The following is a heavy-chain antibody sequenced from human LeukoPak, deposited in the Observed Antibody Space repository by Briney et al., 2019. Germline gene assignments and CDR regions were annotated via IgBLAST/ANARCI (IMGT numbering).Heavy chain of an antibody. J-gene: IGHJ4*02. V-gene: IGHV3-7*01. CDR3: ARLGYCSGGSCYSSYYFDY. CDR2: IKQDGSEK. Sequence: GGSLRLSCAASGFTFSSYWMSWVRQAPGKGLEWVANIKQDGSEKYYVDSVKGRFTIPRDNAKNSLYLQMSSLRAEDTAVYYCARLGYCSGGSCYSSYYFDYWGQGTLVTVSS. D-gene: IGHD2-15*01. CDR1: GFTFSSYW.